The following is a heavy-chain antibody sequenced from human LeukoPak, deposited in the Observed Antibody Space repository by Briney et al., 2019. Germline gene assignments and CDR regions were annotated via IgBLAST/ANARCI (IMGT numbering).Heavy chain of an antibody. J-gene: IGHJ1*01. CDR2: ISYDGSNK. CDR1: GFTFSSYA. Sequence: GGSLRLSCAASGFTFSSYAMHWVRQAPGKGLEWVAVISYDGSNKYYADSVKGRFTISRDNSKNTLYLQMNSLRAEDTAVYYCAKEVSFRAAAGTLEYFQHWGQGTLVTVSS. V-gene: IGHV3-30*04. D-gene: IGHD6-13*01. CDR3: AKEVSFRAAAGTLEYFQH.